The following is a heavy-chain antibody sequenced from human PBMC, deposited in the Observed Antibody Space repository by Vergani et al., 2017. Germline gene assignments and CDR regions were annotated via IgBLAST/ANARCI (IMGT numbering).Heavy chain of an antibody. CDR1: GFTVSSNY. Sequence: EVQLVESGGGLIQPGGSLRLSCAASGFTVSSNYMSWVRQAPGKGLEWVSVIYSGGSTYYADSVKGRFTISRDDSKNKLYLQMNSLRAEDTAVYYCARLRVTMIVVVRNYGMDVWGQGTTVTVSS. CDR2: IYSGGST. D-gene: IGHD3-22*01. J-gene: IGHJ6*02. V-gene: IGHV3-53*01. CDR3: ARLRVTMIVVVRNYGMDV.